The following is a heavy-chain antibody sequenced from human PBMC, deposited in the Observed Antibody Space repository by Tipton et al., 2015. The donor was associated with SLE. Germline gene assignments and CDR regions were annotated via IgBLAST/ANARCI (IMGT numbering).Heavy chain of an antibody. CDR1: GLSFSTFW. CDR3: ASGGHLDF. V-gene: IGHV3-7*01. Sequence: SLRLSCAATGLSFSTFWMSWVRQAPGKGLEWVANIKGDGSEKNYVDSVKGRFTISRDNAQNSLFLQLTALRAEDTAVYYCASGGHLDFWGQGTLVTVSS. D-gene: IGHD3-10*01. CDR2: IKGDGSEK. J-gene: IGHJ4*02.